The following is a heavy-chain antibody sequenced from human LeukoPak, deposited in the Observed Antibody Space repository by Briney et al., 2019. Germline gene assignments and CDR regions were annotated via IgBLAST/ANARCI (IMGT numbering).Heavy chain of an antibody. CDR1: GGSISSYY. J-gene: IGHJ4*02. Sequence: PSETLSLTCTVSGGSISSYYWSWIRQPPGKGLEWIGYIYYSGSTNYNPSLKSRVTISVDTSKNQLSLKLSSVTAADTAVYYCARGALAGTYYFDYWGQGTLVTVSS. CDR2: IYYSGST. CDR3: ARGALAGTYYFDY. D-gene: IGHD1-14*01. V-gene: IGHV4-59*01.